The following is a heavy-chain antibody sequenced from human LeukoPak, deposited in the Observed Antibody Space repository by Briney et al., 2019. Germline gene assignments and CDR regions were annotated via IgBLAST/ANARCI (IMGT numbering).Heavy chain of an antibody. CDR2: TYFRSQWFY. D-gene: IGHD3-10*01. J-gene: IGHJ3*02. V-gene: IGHV6-1*01. CDR3: ARRSATWSGSAWAFDI. Sequence: SQTLSLTCAISGDNISNNRAAWDWIRQSPSRGLEWLGRTYFRSQWFYDYADSFKGRLTFNADTSKNQFSLHLNSVSPEDTAVYYCARRSATWSGSAWAFDIWGQGTMVIVSS. CDR1: GDNISNNRAA.